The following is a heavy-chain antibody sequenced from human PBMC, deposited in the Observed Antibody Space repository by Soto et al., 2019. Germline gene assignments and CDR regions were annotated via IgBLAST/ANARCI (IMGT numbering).Heavy chain of an antibody. CDR1: GYSFTSYW. CDR2: IDPSGSYT. D-gene: IGHD3-22*01. J-gene: IGHJ4*02. CDR3: ASEGYRESQYYYDSSGFDD. V-gene: IGHV5-10-1*01. Sequence: PGESLKISCKGSGYSFTSYWISWVRQMPGKGLEWMGRIDPSGSYTNYSPSFQGHVTISADKSISTAYLQWSSLKASDTAMYYCASEGYRESQYYYDSSGFDDWGQGNLVTVFS.